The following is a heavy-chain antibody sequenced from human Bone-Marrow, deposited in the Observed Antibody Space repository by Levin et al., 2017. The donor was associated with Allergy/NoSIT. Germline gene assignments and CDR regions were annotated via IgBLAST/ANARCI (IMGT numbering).Heavy chain of an antibody. CDR3: ARGDRDYYLDY. D-gene: IGHD2-21*02. Sequence: SQTLSLTCTVSGGSVRSGSYYWSWIRQPPGKGLEWIGYIYYTDSTDYNPSLKSRVTILVDTSKNQFSLKLSSVTAADTAVYYCARGDRDYYLDYWGQGTLVTVSS. CDR1: GGSVRSGSYY. V-gene: IGHV4-61*01. CDR2: IYYTDST. J-gene: IGHJ4*02.